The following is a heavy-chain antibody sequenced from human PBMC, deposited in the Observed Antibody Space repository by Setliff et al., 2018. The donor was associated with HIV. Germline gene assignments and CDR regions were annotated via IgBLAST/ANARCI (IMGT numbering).Heavy chain of an antibody. V-gene: IGHV5-51*01. CDR2: IYPGDSDT. D-gene: IGHD7-27*01. Sequence: GESLKISCKGSGYSFTSYWIGWVRQMPGKGLEWMGIIYPGDSDTRYSPSFQGQVTISADRSITTAYLQWNSLKASDTAIYYCAKRRRAPGTGDLEAYWGQGTLVTVSS. CDR1: GYSFTSYW. CDR3: AKRRRAPGTGDLEAY. J-gene: IGHJ4*02.